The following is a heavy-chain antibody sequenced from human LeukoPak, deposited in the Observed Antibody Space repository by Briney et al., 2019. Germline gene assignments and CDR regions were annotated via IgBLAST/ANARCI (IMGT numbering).Heavy chain of an antibody. J-gene: IGHJ6*03. CDR1: GGSISSYC. Sequence: PSETLSLTCTVSGGSISSYCWSWIRQPPGKGLEWIGYIHYSGSTNYNPSLKSRVTISVDTSKNQFSLKLSSVTAADTAVYYCARTTEGYCRGRSCYSYYYYMDVWGKGTTVTVSS. CDR3: ARTTEGYCRGRSCYSYYYYMDV. CDR2: IHYSGST. D-gene: IGHD2-15*01. V-gene: IGHV4-59*01.